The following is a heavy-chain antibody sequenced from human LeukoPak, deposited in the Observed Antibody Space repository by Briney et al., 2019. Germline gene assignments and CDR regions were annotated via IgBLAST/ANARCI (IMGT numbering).Heavy chain of an antibody. Sequence: PGGSLRLSSAASGFTFSDYYMSWIRQAPGKGLEWVSYISNSGRTIYYVDSVKGRFTISRDNAKNSLYLQMNSLRAEDTAVYYCARRRYNWNAIDYWGQGTLVTVSS. V-gene: IGHV3-11*01. CDR1: GFTFSDYY. CDR2: ISNSGRTI. D-gene: IGHD1-20*01. J-gene: IGHJ4*02. CDR3: ARRRYNWNAIDY.